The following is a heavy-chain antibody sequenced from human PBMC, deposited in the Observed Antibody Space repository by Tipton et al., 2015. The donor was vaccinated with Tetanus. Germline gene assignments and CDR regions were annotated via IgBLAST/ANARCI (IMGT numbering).Heavy chain of an antibody. CDR3: ARAVPPQWSSRYFDL. J-gene: IGHJ2*01. D-gene: IGHD2-15*01. CDR1: GGSITDDIYY. CDR2: IYHSGTT. V-gene: IGHV4-31*03. Sequence: TLSLTCTVSGGSITDDIYYWDWIRQHPGKGLEWIGYIYHSGTTHYNSSLKSRVAMSVDTSKNQFSLKLNSMTPPDAAVYYCARAVPPQWSSRYFDLWGRGPLVPVSS.